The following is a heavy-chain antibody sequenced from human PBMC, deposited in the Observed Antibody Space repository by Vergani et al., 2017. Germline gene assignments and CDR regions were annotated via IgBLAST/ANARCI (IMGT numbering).Heavy chain of an antibody. CDR2: ISAQTGNT. V-gene: IGHV1-18*04. CDR3: ARDKLEYDSPRWSY. CDR1: GYTFTSYY. J-gene: IGHJ4*02. Sequence: QVQLVQSGAEVKKPGASVKVSCKASGYTFTSYYMHWVRQAPGQGLEWMGWISAQTGNTKSAQKLQGRVTMTTDTSTTTAYMELRSLRSDDTAVYYCARDKLEYDSPRWSYWGQESLVIVSS. D-gene: IGHD2/OR15-2a*01.